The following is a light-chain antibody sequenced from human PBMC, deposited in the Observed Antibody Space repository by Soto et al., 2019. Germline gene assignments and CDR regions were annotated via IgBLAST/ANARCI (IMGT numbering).Light chain of an antibody. J-gene: IGKJ1*01. V-gene: IGKV4-1*01. CDR2: WAS. Sequence: DIVMTQSPDSLAVSLGERATINCKSSQSVFYTSTNKNYLAWYQQKPGQPPKLLIYWASTRESGVPERFSGSGSDTDFTLTISSLQAEDVAVYYCQQYYRAPTWTFGQGTKVEIK. CDR1: QSVFYTSTNKNY. CDR3: QQYYRAPTWT.